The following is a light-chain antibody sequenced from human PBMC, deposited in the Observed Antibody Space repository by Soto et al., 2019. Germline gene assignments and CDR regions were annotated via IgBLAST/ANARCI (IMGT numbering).Light chain of an antibody. CDR2: EVS. Sequence: SSLTQPASVSVSPGQSIAISCTGTSSDVGAYDYVSWYQQHPDKAPKLMIYEVSSRPSGISDRFSGSKSVNTATLTISGLQAEDEADYYCSSHTTSNTRVFGTGTKVTVL. J-gene: IGLJ1*01. CDR3: SSHTTSNTRV. CDR1: SSDVGAYDY. V-gene: IGLV2-14*01.